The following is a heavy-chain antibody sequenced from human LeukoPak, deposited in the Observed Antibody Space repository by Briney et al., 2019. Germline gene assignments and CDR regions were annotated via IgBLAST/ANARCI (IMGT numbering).Heavy chain of an antibody. CDR3: AGGNDQTSYYYGMDV. Sequence: ASVKVSCKASGGTFSSYAISWVRQAPGQGLEWMGGIIPIFGTANYAQKFQGRVTITADESTSTAYMELSSMRSEDTAVYYCAGGNDQTSYYYGMDVWGKGTTVTVSS. CDR2: IIPIFGTA. D-gene: IGHD2-2*01. CDR1: GGTFSSYA. J-gene: IGHJ6*04. V-gene: IGHV1-69*13.